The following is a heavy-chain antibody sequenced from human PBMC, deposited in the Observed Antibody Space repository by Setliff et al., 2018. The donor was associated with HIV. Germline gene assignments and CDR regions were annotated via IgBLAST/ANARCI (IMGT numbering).Heavy chain of an antibody. CDR2: SYYSGST. CDR1: GGSISSYY. CDR3: AARSIAARREVFDY. D-gene: IGHD6-6*01. V-gene: IGHV4-59*08. Sequence: PSETLSLTCTVSGGSISSYYWSWIRQPPGKGPEWIGYSYYSGSTNYNPSLKSRVTISVDTSKNQFSLKLNSVTAADTAVYYCAARSIAARREVFDYWGQGTLVTVSS. J-gene: IGHJ4*02.